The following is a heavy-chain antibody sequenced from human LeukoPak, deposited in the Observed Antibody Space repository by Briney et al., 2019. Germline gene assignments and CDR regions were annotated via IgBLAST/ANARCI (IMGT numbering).Heavy chain of an antibody. J-gene: IGHJ3*02. D-gene: IGHD3-9*01. CDR3: ARGDSYYDILTGPDAFDI. Sequence: ASVKVSCKASGGTFSSYAISWVRQAPGQGLEWMGGIIPIFGTANYAQKFQGRVTITADESTSTAYMELSSLRSEDTAVCYCARGDSYYDILTGPDAFDIWGQGTMVTVSS. V-gene: IGHV1-69*13. CDR2: IIPIFGTA. CDR1: GGTFSSYA.